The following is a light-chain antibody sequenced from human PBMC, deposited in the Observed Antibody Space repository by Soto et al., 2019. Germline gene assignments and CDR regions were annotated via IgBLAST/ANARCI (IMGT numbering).Light chain of an antibody. CDR2: GAS. CDR3: QQYNNGPPWT. V-gene: IGKV3-15*01. J-gene: IGKJ1*01. Sequence: EIVMTQSPATLSVSPGERATLSCRASQSVSSYLAWYQQKPGQAPRLLVHGASTRATGIPGRFSGSGSGTEFTLTISSLQSEDFAVYYCQQYNNGPPWTFGQGTKVEIK. CDR1: QSVSSY.